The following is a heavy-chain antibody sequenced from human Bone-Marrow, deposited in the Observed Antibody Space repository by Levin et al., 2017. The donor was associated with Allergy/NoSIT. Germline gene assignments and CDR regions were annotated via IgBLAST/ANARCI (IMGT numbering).Heavy chain of an antibody. CDR1: GGSISTYY. CDR2: VFYSGRT. V-gene: IGHV4-59*01. D-gene: IGHD6-19*01. CDR3: ARAVGTAVAGPYYFAY. Sequence: ASQTLSLTCTVSGGSISTYYWSWIRQPPGKGLEWIGSVFYSGRTDYNPSLKSRVTISLHTSKNQFSLKVSSVTAADTAVYYCARAVGTAVAGPYYFAYWGQGTLVTVSS. J-gene: IGHJ4*02.